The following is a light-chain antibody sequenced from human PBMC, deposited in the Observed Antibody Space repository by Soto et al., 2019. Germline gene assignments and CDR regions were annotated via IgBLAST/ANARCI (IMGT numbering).Light chain of an antibody. CDR1: QSLVHIDGNTY. J-gene: IGKJ2*01. CDR2: KIS. Sequence: DIVLTQTRLSSPVTLGQPASISCRSSQSLVHIDGNTYFNWLQQRPGQPPRLLIYKISNRFPGVPDRLSGSGAGTDFTLKISRVEAEDVGVYYCMQAPQSYTFGQGPRLEIK. CDR3: MQAPQSYT. V-gene: IGKV2-24*01.